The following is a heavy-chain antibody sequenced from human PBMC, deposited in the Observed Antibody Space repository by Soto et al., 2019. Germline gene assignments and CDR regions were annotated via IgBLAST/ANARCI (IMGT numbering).Heavy chain of an antibody. CDR2: IGSTSSDI. J-gene: IGHJ4*02. D-gene: IGHD3-10*01. CDR3: ARGSKDSYPGSRIFDF. V-gene: IGHV3-21*04. Sequence: PGGSLRLSCTASGFTFSFYTMNWVRQAPGEGLEWVSSIGSTSSDIYDADSVKGRFTVSRDNAKNSLYLQMSSLRAEDSAVYYCARGSKDSYPGSRIFDFWGRGTLVTVSS. CDR1: GFTFSFYT.